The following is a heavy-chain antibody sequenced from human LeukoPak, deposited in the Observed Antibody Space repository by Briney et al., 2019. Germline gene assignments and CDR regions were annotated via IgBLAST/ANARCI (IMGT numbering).Heavy chain of an antibody. CDR2: IIPIFGTA. V-gene: IGHV1-69*13. J-gene: IGHJ4*02. D-gene: IGHD2-2*02. Sequence: SVKVSCKASGYTFTSYGISWVRQAPGQGLEWMGGIIPIFGTANYAQKFQGRVTITADESTSTAYMELSSLRSEDTAVYYCARVERCSSTSCYTDIDYWGQGTLVTVSS. CDR3: ARVERCSSTSCYTDIDY. CDR1: GYTFTSYG.